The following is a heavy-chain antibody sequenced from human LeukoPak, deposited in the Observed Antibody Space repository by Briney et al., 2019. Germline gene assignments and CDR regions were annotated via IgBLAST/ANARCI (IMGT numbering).Heavy chain of an antibody. V-gene: IGHV1-58*01. Sequence: GTSVKVSCEASGFTFTSSAVQWVRQARGQRLEWIGWIVVGSGNTNYAQKFQERVTITRDMSTSTAYMELSSLRSEDTAVYYCAADSGSGWYGMDVWGKGTRSPSPQ. D-gene: IGHD6-19*01. CDR3: AADSGSGWYGMDV. CDR1: GFTFTSSA. J-gene: IGHJ6*04. CDR2: IVVGSGNT.